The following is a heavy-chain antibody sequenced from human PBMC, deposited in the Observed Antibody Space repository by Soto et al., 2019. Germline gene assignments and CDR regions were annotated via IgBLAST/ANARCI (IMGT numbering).Heavy chain of an antibody. V-gene: IGHV3-30*18. CDR1: GFTFSSFG. D-gene: IGHD5-18*01. J-gene: IGHJ4*02. CDR3: ANSRGYSYGAFDY. Sequence: GGSLRLSCAASGFTFSSFGMHWVRQAPGKGLEWVAVISYDGSNKYYADSVKGRFTISRDNSKNTLYLQMNSLRAEDTAMYYCANSRGYSYGAFDYWGQGT. CDR2: ISYDGSNK.